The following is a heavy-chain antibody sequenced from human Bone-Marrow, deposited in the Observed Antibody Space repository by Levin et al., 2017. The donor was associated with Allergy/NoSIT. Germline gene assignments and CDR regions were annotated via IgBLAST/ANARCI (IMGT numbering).Heavy chain of an antibody. CDR2: IWFDGRKV. CDR1: GFSFSGSG. Sequence: GGSLRLSCAASGFSFSGSGMHWVRQAPGKGLEWVSIIWFDGRKVYYADSMKGRFVVSRDNSKNTLYLQMNSLRAEDTAFYYCARDRSGGNWELRRGSIEYWGPGSLVSVSS. CDR3: ARDRSGGNWELRRGSIEY. J-gene: IGHJ4*02. V-gene: IGHV3-33*01. D-gene: IGHD1-7*01.